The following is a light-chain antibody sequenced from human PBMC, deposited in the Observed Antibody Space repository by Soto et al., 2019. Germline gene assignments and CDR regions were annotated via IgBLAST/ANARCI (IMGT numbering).Light chain of an antibody. Sequence: IQMTQSPSSLSASIGARITITCRASQDIRNSLAWYQQKPGKVPKLLIYAASTLQSGVRSRFSGSGSGTDFTLTISSLQPEDVATYSCQKYNSAPLTFGGGTKVDIK. CDR2: AAS. CDR3: QKYNSAPLT. J-gene: IGKJ4*01. V-gene: IGKV1-27*01. CDR1: QDIRNS.